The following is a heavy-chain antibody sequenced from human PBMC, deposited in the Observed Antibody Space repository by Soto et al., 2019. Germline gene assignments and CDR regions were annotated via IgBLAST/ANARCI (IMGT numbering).Heavy chain of an antibody. V-gene: IGHV4-31*02. Sequence: PSETLSLTCTVSGGSISSGGYYWSWIRQHPGKGREGIGNIYYSGSTYYNPSLKSRVTISVDTSKNQFSLKLSSVTAADTAVYYCARDFYCSGGSCYSGAPTWGQGTLVTVSS. CDR3: ARDFYCSGGSCYSGAPT. CDR1: GGSISSGGYY. J-gene: IGHJ5*02. D-gene: IGHD2-15*01. CDR2: IYYSGST.